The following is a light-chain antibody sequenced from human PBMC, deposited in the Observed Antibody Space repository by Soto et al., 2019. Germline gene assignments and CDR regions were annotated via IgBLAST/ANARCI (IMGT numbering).Light chain of an antibody. CDR3: FSYTAIDNWV. Sequence: QSALTQPHSVSGSPGQSVTITCTGTNSDVGRYNSVSWYQQLPGKAPKIIISAVRQRPSGVPDRFSGSKSGNTASLTISGLQADDEADYFCFSYTAIDNWVFGGGTKVTVL. J-gene: IGLJ3*02. V-gene: IGLV2-11*01. CDR2: AVR. CDR1: NSDVGRYNS.